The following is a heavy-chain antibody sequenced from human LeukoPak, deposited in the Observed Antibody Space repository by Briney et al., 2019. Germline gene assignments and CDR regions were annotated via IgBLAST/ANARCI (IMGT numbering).Heavy chain of an antibody. Sequence: PGGALRLSRAASLLTLTRYAMSRVRQAPAKGLEGVGALSASRKATFHADPVKGRFTISRDDSMNTLYLQMNSLRTQDTAVYYCAKDPREGHSLTLPYYFDYWGQGTLVTASS. CDR1: LLTLTRYA. J-gene: IGHJ4*02. CDR3: AKDPREGHSLTLPYYFDY. V-gene: IGHV3-23*01. CDR2: LSASRKAT. D-gene: IGHD5-18*01.